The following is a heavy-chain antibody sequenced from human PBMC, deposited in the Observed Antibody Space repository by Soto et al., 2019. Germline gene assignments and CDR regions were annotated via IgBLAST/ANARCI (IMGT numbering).Heavy chain of an antibody. CDR2: IVVGSGNT. D-gene: IGHD1-20*01. CDR3: AAGGITGTIYYYYGMDV. V-gene: IGHV1-58*01. J-gene: IGHJ6*04. CDR1: GFTFTSSA. Sequence: SVKVSCKASGFTFTSSAVQWVRQPRGQRLEWIGGIVVGSGNTNYAQKFQERVTITRDMSTSTAYMELSSLRSEDTAVYYCAAGGITGTIYYYYGMDVWGKGTRVTVGS.